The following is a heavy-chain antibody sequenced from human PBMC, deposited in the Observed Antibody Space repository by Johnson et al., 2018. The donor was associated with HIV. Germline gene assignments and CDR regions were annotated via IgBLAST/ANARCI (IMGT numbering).Heavy chain of an antibody. J-gene: IGHJ3*02. D-gene: IGHD4-17*01. Sequence: QMLLVESGGGVVQPGKSLRLSCAASGFTFSSYAMHWVRQAPGKGLEWVAIISYDGTYNYYADSVKGRFTISRDNSKNTLYLQMNSLRVDDTAVYHCARPSVMTTLTTTPWAFDIWGQGTMVTVSS. CDR2: ISYDGTYN. V-gene: IGHV3-30*04. CDR1: GFTFSSYA. CDR3: ARPSVMTTLTTTPWAFDI.